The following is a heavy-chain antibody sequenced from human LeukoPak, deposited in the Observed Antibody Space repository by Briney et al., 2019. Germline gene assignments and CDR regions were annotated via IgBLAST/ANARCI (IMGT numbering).Heavy chain of an antibody. CDR1: GGTFISYA. CDR2: INPNSGGT. CDR3: ARAGYCSGGSCRPYYYGMDV. Sequence: ASVKVSCKASGGTFISYAISGVRQAPGQGLEWMGRINPNSGGTNYAQKFQGRVTMTRDTSISTAYMELSRLRSDDTAVYYCARAGYCSGGSCRPYYYGMDVWGQGTTVTVSS. V-gene: IGHV1-2*06. J-gene: IGHJ6*02. D-gene: IGHD2-15*01.